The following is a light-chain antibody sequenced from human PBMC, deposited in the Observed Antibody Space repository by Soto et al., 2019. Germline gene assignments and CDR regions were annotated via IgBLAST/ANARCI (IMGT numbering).Light chain of an antibody. CDR3: HSYTSSSTYV. CDR1: RSDIGGYDY. Sequence: ALTQPASVSGSPGQSITISCTGTRSDIGGYDYVSWYQHHPGKAPKLILYEVTNRPSGVSDRFSGSRSGNTASLTISGLQAEDGADYYCHSYTSSSTYVFGTGTKLTVL. J-gene: IGLJ1*01. CDR2: EVT. V-gene: IGLV2-14*01.